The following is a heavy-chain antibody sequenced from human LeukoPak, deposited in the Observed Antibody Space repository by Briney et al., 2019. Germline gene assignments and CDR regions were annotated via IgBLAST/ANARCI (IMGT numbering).Heavy chain of an antibody. V-gene: IGHV1-18*01. CDR2: ISAYNGNT. CDR3: ARVEMVTNPNYPYYYYMDV. J-gene: IGHJ6*03. D-gene: IGHD5-24*01. Sequence: GASVKVSCKASGYTFTNFAMNWVRQAPGQGLEWMGWISAYNGNTNYAQKLQGRVTMTTDTSTSTAYMELRSLRSDDTAVYYCARVEMVTNPNYPYYYYMDVWGKGTTVTVSS. CDR1: GYTFTNFA.